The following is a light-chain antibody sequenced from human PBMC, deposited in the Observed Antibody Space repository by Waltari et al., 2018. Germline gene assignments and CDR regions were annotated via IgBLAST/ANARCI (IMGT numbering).Light chain of an antibody. CDR2: KTS. J-gene: IGKJ2*01. CDR3: MQGSHWPRT. V-gene: IGKV1-39*01. Sequence: DIKMTQSPSSLSASVGDTVTITCRASQSVGRFLNWYQQRPGEAPKLLIYKTSNLQGGVPSRFSGSGSGTDFTLKISRVEAEDVGVYYCMQGSHWPRTFGQGTKLEIK. CDR1: QSVGRF.